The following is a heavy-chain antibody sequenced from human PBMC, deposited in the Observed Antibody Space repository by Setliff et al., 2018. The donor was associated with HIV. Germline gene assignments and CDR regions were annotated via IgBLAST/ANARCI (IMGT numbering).Heavy chain of an antibody. V-gene: IGHV5-51*01. CDR2: VFPDDSDT. D-gene: IGHD3-10*01. CDR1: GYSFTTLW. CDR3: ARSMGFKATTRLDF. Sequence: GESLKISCQASGYSFTTLWIAWVRQMPGKGLEWMGMVFPDDSDTRYSPSFQGQVSVSADKSINTAYLQWSSLKASDTAVYYCARSMGFKATTRLDFWGPGTLVTVSS. J-gene: IGHJ4*02.